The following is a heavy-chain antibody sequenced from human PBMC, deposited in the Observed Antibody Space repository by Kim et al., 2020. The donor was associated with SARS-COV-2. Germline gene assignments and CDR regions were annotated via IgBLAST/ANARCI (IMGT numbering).Heavy chain of an antibody. CDR1: GFTFNNYG. J-gene: IGHJ6*02. CDR2: ISYEGRKK. CDR3: AKQGGIFELYTYYGMDV. V-gene: IGHV3-30*18. D-gene: IGHD2-15*01. Sequence: GGSLRLSCTVSGFTFNNYGMHWVRQAPGKGLEWVAFISYEGRKKQYLDSLKGRFTISRDYSKNTLYLQMNSLRDEDTAVYYCAKQGGIFELYTYYGMDVWGQGTTVTVSS.